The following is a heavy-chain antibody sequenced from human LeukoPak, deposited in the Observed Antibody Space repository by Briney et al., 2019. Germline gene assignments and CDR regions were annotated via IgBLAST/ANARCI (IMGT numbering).Heavy chain of an antibody. V-gene: IGHV3-23*01. D-gene: IGHD3-10*01. CDR1: GFTFSSYV. Sequence: RGSLRLSCAASGFTFSSYVMSWVRQAPGKGLEWVSAISGSGGSTFYADSVKGRCTISRDNSKNTLYLQMNGLRVEDTALYYCAKPKGDDPYWYFDLWGRGTLVTVSS. CDR2: ISGSGGST. CDR3: AKPKGDDPYWYFDL. J-gene: IGHJ2*01.